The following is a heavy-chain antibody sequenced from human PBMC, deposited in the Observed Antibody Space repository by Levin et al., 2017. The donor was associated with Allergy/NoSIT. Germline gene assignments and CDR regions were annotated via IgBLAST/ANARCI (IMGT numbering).Heavy chain of an antibody. D-gene: IGHD6-19*01. CDR2: ISSSSSYI. CDR1: GFTFSSYS. CDR3: ARDSSGWRFDY. Sequence: GGSLRLSCAASGFTFSSYSVNWVRQAPGKGLEWVSSISSSSSYIYYADSVKGRFTISRDNAKNSLYLQMNSLRAEDTAVYYCARDSSGWRFDYWGQGTLVTVSS. J-gene: IGHJ4*02. V-gene: IGHV3-21*01.